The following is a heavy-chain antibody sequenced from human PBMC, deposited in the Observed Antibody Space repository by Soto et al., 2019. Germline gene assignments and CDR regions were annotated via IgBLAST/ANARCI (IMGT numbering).Heavy chain of an antibody. Sequence: GGSLRLSCAASGFTFSSYGIHWVRQAPGKGLEWVAVISHDGSKTNYADSVKGRFTLSRDNSKNTLSLLMNSLRADDTAVYHCAKVSGLAFDYHGRSGYSTGGFDYWGQGTVVTVSS. CDR1: GFTFSSYG. CDR2: ISHDGSKT. CDR3: AKVSGLAFDYHGRSGYSTGGFDY. J-gene: IGHJ4*02. V-gene: IGHV3-30*18. D-gene: IGHD3-22*01.